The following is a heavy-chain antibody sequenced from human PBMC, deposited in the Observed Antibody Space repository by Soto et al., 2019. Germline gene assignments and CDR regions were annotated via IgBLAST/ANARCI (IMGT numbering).Heavy chain of an antibody. V-gene: IGHV1-69*06. CDR3: ARHPAAKGYHYYYGMDV. J-gene: IGHJ6*02. CDR1: GGTFSSYA. Sequence: SVKVSCKASGGTFSSYAISWVRQAPGQGLEWMGGIIPIFGTANYAQKFQGRVTITADKSTSTAYMELSSLRSEDTAVYYCARHPAAKGYHYYYGMDVWGQGTTVTVSS. D-gene: IGHD2-2*01. CDR2: IIPIFGTA.